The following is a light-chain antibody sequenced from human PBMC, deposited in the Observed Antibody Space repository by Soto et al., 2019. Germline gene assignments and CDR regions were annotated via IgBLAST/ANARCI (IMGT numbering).Light chain of an antibody. CDR1: QSVSNDF. J-gene: IGKJ5*01. V-gene: IGKV3-20*01. CDR3: QQYSDLPMT. Sequence: EIVLTQSPGILSLSPVERATLSCRASQSVSNDFLAWYQQKPGQAPRLLIYGASTRATDVPDRFSGSASGTDFTLTISRLEPEDFAVYFCQQYSDLPMTFGQGTRLEIK. CDR2: GAS.